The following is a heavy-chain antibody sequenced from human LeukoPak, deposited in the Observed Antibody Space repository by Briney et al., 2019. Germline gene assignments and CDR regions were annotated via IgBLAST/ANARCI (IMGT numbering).Heavy chain of an antibody. J-gene: IGHJ4*02. CDR3: AKSNSSSSGRIDY. D-gene: IGHD6-6*01. CDR2: ISGSGGST. CDR1: GFTLSSYA. V-gene: IGHV3-23*01. Sequence: PGGSLRLSCAASGFTLSSYAMTWVRQAPGKGLEWVSVISGSGGSTYYADSVKGRFTISRDNFKNTLYLQMNSLRAEDTAVYYCAKSNSSSSGRIDYWGQGTLVTVSS.